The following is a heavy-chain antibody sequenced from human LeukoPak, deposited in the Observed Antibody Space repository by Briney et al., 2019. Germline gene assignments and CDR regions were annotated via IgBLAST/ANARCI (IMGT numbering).Heavy chain of an antibody. Sequence: SGTLLLTCTVSGGSIGSYYWNWIRQPPGKGLEWIWGIYCSGHTNSHPSLVSRASISVDIPKNLFSHKLSSVNAADTVGYNCARCTSTVYKLDYWGQGTLVTVSS. V-gene: IGHV4-4*09. J-gene: IGHJ4*02. D-gene: IGHD4-11*01. CDR1: GGSIGSYY. CDR2: IYCSGHT. CDR3: ARCTSTVYKLDY.